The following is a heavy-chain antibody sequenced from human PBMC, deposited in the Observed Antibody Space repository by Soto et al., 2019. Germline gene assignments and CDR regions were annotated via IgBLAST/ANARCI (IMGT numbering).Heavy chain of an antibody. J-gene: IGHJ6*02. CDR1: GYTFGHFY. V-gene: IGHV1-2*04. CDR3: ARGHSTDCSNGVCSFFYNHEMDV. Sequence: GASVKVSCKASGYTFGHFYITWVRQAPGQGLEWMGWINPNSGGTSTAQKFQGWVTMTRDRSISTVYMELTRLRSDDTAVYFCARGHSTDCSNGVCSFFYNHEMDVWGQGTTVTV. D-gene: IGHD2-8*01. CDR2: INPNSGGT.